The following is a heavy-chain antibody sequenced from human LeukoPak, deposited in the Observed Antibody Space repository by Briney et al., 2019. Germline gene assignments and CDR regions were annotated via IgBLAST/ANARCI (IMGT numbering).Heavy chain of an antibody. CDR1: GFTFSDYY. CDR3: ASGDYYDSSGYLSPYFDY. V-gene: IGHV3-11*01. Sequence: GGSLRLSCAASGFTFSDYYMSWIRQAPGKGLEWVSYISSSGSTIYYADSVKGRFTISRDNAKNSLYLQMNSLRAEDTAVYYCASGDYYDSSGYLSPYFDYWGQGTLVTVSS. CDR2: ISSSGSTI. J-gene: IGHJ4*02. D-gene: IGHD3-22*01.